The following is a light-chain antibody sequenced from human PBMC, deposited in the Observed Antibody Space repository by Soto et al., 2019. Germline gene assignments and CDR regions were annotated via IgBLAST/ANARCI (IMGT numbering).Light chain of an antibody. CDR3: QQYNSYPWT. V-gene: IGKV1-5*03. J-gene: IGKJ1*01. CDR1: QSISSW. Sequence: DIQMTQSPSTLSASVGDRVTITCRASQSISSWLAWYQQKPGKAPKLLIYKASSLESGVPSRFSGSGSGTEFTLTISSLQPEYFAKYYCQQYNSYPWTFGQGTKVEIK. CDR2: KAS.